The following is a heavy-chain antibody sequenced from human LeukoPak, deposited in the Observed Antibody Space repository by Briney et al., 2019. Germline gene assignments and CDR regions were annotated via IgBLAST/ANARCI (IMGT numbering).Heavy chain of an antibody. V-gene: IGHV4-34*01. CDR1: GGSFSGYY. CDR3: TREDSSSWYYFDY. Sequence: SETLSLTCAVYGGSFSGYYWSWIRQPPGKGLEWIGSIYHSGSNYYNPSLKSRVTISVDTSKNQFSLKLSSVTAADTAVYYCTREDSSSWYYFDYWGQGTLVTVSS. CDR2: IYHSGSN. D-gene: IGHD6-13*01. J-gene: IGHJ4*02.